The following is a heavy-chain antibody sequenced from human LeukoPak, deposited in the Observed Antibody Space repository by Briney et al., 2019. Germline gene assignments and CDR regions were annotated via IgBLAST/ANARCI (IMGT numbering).Heavy chain of an antibody. V-gene: IGHV1-46*01. D-gene: IGHD3-10*01. CDR2: INPSGGST. J-gene: IGHJ6*03. CDR1: GYTFTSYG. Sequence: ASVKVSCTASGYTFTSYGISWVRQAPGQGLEWMGIINPSGGSTTYAQKFQGRVIMTGDTSTSTVYMELRSLRSEDTAVYYCARARGSGSYYGHDYYYYYYMDVWGQGTTVTVSS. CDR3: ARARGSGSYYGHDYYYYYYMDV.